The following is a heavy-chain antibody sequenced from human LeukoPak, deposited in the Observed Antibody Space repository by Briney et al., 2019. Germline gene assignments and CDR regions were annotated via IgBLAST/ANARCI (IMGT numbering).Heavy chain of an antibody. V-gene: IGHV3-64*02. D-gene: IGHD4-17*01. J-gene: IGHJ3*02. Sequence: SGGSLRLSCAASGFTLSNYAMHWVRQAPGKGLGYVSAISGNGGSTYYADSVKGRFTISRDNSKNTLYLQMGSLRAEDMAVYYCARSYDYGGYLDAFDIWGQGTMVTVSS. CDR2: ISGNGGST. CDR3: ARSYDYGGYLDAFDI. CDR1: GFTLSNYA.